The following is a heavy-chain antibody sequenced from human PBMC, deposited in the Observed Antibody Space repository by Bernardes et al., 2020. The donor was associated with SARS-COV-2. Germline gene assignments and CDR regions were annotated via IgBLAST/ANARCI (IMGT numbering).Heavy chain of an antibody. J-gene: IGHJ4*02. CDR1: GFTFSTYC. CDR2: IKEDGSEK. Sequence: GGSLRLSCAASGFTFSTYCMTWFRQAPGKGLDWVANIKEDGSEKNYVDSVKGRFTITRDNAKNSLYLQMNSLRADDTAVYYCARDRVMFVAWGQGTLVTVSS. V-gene: IGHV3-7*04. D-gene: IGHD3-10*02. CDR3: ARDRVMFVA.